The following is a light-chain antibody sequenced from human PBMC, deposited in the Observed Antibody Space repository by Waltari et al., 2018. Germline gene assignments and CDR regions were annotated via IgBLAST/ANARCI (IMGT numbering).Light chain of an antibody. V-gene: IGKV3-20*01. Sequence: EIVLPQPPGTLSLSLGERATVSCRASQSVSRALAWYQQKPGQAPRLLIYGASTRATGIPDRFSGSGSGTDFSLTISRLEPDDFAVYYCQHYLRLPVTFGQGTTVEI. J-gene: IGKJ1*01. CDR2: GAS. CDR1: QSVSRA. CDR3: QHYLRLPVT.